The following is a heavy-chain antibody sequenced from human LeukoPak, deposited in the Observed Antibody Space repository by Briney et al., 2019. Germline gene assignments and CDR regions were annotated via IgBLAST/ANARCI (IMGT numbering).Heavy chain of an antibody. J-gene: IGHJ6*03. Sequence: GGSLRLSCAASGFTFSSYTMKWVRQASGKGLEWVSSISSSSSYIYYADSVKGRFTISRDNAKNSLFLQMNSLRAEDTAVYFCARATWDPNYYYYMDVWGKGTTVTISS. CDR3: ARATWDPNYYYYMDV. CDR1: GFTFSSYT. V-gene: IGHV3-21*01. CDR2: ISSSSSYI. D-gene: IGHD1-26*01.